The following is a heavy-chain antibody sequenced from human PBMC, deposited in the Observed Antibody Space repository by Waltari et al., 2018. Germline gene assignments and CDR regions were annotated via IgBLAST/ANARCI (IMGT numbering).Heavy chain of an antibody. V-gene: IGHV4-59*01. Sequence: QVQLQESGPGLVKPSETLSLTCTVSGGPISNFYWSWFRQQSPGKGLEWIGYIYYSGSTNYNPSLKRRVTMSVDTSKNQFFLKLSSVTAADTAVYYCARGGWSLDYWGQGTLVTVSS. CDR3: ARGGWSLDY. D-gene: IGHD6-19*01. J-gene: IGHJ4*02. CDR2: IYYSGST. CDR1: GGPISNFY.